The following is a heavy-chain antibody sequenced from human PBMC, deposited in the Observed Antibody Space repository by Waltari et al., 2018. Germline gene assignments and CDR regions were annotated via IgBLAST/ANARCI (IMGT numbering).Heavy chain of an antibody. CDR2: ISSSSSYI. D-gene: IGHD1-26*01. Sequence: EVQLVESGGGLVKPGGSLRLSCAASGFTFSSYSMNWVRQAPGKGLEWVSSISSSSSYIYYADSVKGRFTISRDNAKNSLYLQMNSLRAEDTAVYYCARDEGGSYSFDYWGQGTLVTVSS. CDR3: ARDEGGSYSFDY. CDR1: GFTFSSYS. V-gene: IGHV3-21*01. J-gene: IGHJ4*02.